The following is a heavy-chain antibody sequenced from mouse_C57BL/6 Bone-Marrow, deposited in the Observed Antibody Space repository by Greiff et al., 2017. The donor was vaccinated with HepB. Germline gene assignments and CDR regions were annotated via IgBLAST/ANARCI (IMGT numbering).Heavy chain of an antibody. CDR3: ARGGDGYQGAWFAY. CDR2: IYPGDGDT. Sequence: LVESGPELVKPGASVKISCKASGYAFSSSWMNWVKQRPGKGLEWIGRIYPGDGDTNYNGKFKGKATLTADKSSSTAYMQLSSLTSEDSAVYFCARGGDGYQGAWFAYWGQGTLVTVSA. CDR1: GYAFSSSW. V-gene: IGHV1-82*01. D-gene: IGHD2-3*01. J-gene: IGHJ3*01.